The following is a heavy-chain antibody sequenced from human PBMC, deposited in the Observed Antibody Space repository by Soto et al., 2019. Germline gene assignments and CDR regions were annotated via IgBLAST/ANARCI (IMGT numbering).Heavy chain of an antibody. J-gene: IGHJ4*02. CDR1: GDSITSSSHY. CDR2: IYYDAKK. CDR3: ARMGGYGSGNYDN. V-gene: IGHV4-39*01. D-gene: IGHD3-10*01. Sequence: SETLSLTCTVSGDSITSSSHYCGWIRQPPGKGPECIANIYYDAKKHYNQSIRSTVNLSADTSKHQFSLHLSSVTAADTDVYYCARMGGYGSGNYDNWGQGTLVTVSS.